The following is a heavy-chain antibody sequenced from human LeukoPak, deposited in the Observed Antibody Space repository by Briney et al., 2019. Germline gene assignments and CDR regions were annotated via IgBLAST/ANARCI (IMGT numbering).Heavy chain of an antibody. D-gene: IGHD5-24*01. Sequence: PSETLSLTCTVSGGSISSSSYYWGWIRQPPGKGLEWIGSIFYSGSTYYNPSLKSRVTISVDTSKNQFSLKLSSVTAADTAVYYCARDRRGGYTGRNFDYWGQGTLVTVSS. CDR1: GGSISSSSYY. V-gene: IGHV4-39*07. CDR2: IFYSGST. J-gene: IGHJ4*02. CDR3: ARDRRGGYTGRNFDY.